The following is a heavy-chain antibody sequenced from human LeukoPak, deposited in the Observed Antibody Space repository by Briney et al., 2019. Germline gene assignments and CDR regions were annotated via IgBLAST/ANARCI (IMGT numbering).Heavy chain of an antibody. CDR3: ARSPPSTGYDRFDT. V-gene: IGHV1-18*01. J-gene: IGHJ4*02. CDR1: GYMFNIYG. CDR2: ISAFNGNT. D-gene: IGHD5-12*01. Sequence: ASVKVSCKASGYMFNIYGISWVRQAPGQGLEWMGWISAFNGNTNYARNFQDRVTMTTDTSTSTAYMELTSPRSDDTAVYYCARSPPSTGYDRFDTWGQGTLVTVSS.